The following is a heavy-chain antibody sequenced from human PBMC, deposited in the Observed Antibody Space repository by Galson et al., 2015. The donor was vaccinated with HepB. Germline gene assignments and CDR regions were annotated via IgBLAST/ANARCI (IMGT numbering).Heavy chain of an antibody. D-gene: IGHD6-13*01. CDR2: IIPIFGTA. CDR3: ARDPYSSSWYSNWFDP. CDR1: GGTFSSYA. J-gene: IGHJ5*02. Sequence: SVKVSCKASGGTFSSYAISWVRQAPGQGLEWMGGIIPIFGTANYAQKFQGRVTITADKSTSTAYMELSSLRSEDTAVYYCARDPYSSSWYSNWFDPWGQGTLVTVSS. V-gene: IGHV1-69*06.